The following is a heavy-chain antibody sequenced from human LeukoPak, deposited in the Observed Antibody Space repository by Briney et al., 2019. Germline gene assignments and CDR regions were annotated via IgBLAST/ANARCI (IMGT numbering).Heavy chain of an antibody. V-gene: IGHV4-38-2*02. CDR1: GYSISSGYY. D-gene: IGHD6-13*01. CDR2: IYHSGST. Sequence: SETLSLTCAVSGYSISSGYYLGWIRQPPGKGLEWIGSIYHSGSTYYNPSLKSRVTISVDTSKNQFSLKLSSVTAADTAVYYCARDPGWQQLFWFDPWGQGTLVTVSS. J-gene: IGHJ5*02. CDR3: ARDPGWQQLFWFDP.